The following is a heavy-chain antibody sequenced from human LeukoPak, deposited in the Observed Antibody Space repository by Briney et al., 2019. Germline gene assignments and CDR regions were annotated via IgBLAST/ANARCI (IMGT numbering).Heavy chain of an antibody. V-gene: IGHV4-34*01. CDR2: INHSGST. CDR3: ARLTPYYDFWSGYYHDAFDI. CDR1: GGSFSGYY. J-gene: IGHJ3*02. Sequence: SETLSLTCAVSGGSFSGYYWSWIRQPPGKGLEWIGEINHSGSTNYNPSLKSRVTISVDTSKNQFSLKLSSVTAADTAVYYCARLTPYYDFWSGYYHDAFDIWGQGTMVTVS. D-gene: IGHD3-3*01.